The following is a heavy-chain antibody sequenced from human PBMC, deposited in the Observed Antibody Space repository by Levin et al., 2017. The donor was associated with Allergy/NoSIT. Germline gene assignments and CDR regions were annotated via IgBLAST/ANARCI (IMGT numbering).Heavy chain of an antibody. CDR3: AKDTGDSSGYYYDVGYYFDY. V-gene: IGHV3-23*01. CDR1: GFTFSSYA. Sequence: GESLKISCAASGFTFSSYAMSWVRQAPGKGLEWVSAISGSGGSTYYADSVKGRFTISRDNSKNTLYLQMNSLRAEDTAVYYCAKDTGDSSGYYYDVGYYFDYWGQGTLVTVSS. D-gene: IGHD3-22*01. CDR2: ISGSGGST. J-gene: IGHJ4*02.